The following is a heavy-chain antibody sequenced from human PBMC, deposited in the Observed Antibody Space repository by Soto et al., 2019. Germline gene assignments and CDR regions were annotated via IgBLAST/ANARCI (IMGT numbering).Heavy chain of an antibody. Sequence: QVQLVQSGAEVKKPGSSVKVSCKASGGTFSSYAISWVRQAPGQGLEWMGGIIPIFGTANYAQKFQGRVTITADETTSTAYMELSSLRSEDTAVYYCARDADGPDIVGAINYWGQGTLVTVSS. CDR2: IIPIFGTA. CDR3: ARDADGPDIVGAINY. V-gene: IGHV1-69*12. D-gene: IGHD1-26*01. J-gene: IGHJ4*02. CDR1: GGTFSSYA.